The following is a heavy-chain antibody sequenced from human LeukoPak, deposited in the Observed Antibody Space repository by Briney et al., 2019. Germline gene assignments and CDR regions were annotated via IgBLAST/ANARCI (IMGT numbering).Heavy chain of an antibody. CDR1: GLTFSSYW. V-gene: IGHV3-7*01. CDR2: IKQDGSAK. J-gene: IGHJ4*02. D-gene: IGHD6-6*01. Sequence: PGGSLRLSCAASGLTFSSYWMSWFRQAPGKGLEWVANIKQDGSAKYYVDSVKGRFTISRDNAKSSLYLQMNSLRAEDTAVYYCARENPYSSSSPMWYWGQGTLVTVSS. CDR3: ARENPYSSSSPMWY.